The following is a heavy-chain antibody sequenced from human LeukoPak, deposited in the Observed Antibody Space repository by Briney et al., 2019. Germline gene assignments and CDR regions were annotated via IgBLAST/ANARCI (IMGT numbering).Heavy chain of an antibody. CDR2: ISGSSGST. V-gene: IGHV3-23*01. CDR3: AKIGHFYYMDV. CDR1: GFTFSTYG. J-gene: IGHJ6*03. Sequence: PGGSLRLSCAASGFTFSTYGMNWVRQVPGKGLEWVSGISGSSGSTYYADSVKGRFTISRDNSKSILYLQMNSLRVDDTAIYYCAKIGHFYYMDVWGKGTTVTVSS.